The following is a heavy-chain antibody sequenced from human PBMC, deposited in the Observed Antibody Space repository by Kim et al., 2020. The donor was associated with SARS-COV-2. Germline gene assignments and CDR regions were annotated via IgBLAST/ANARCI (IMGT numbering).Heavy chain of an antibody. V-gene: IGHV4-31*03. J-gene: IGHJ4*02. CDR1: GGSISSGGYY. Sequence: SETLSLTCTVSGGSISSGGYYWSWIRQHPGKGLEWIGYIYYSGSTYYNPSLKSRVTISVDTSKNQFSLKLSSVTAADTAVYYCARTIAAAGKGKETFDYWGQGTLVTVSS. CDR3: ARTIAAAGKGKETFDY. CDR2: IYYSGST. D-gene: IGHD6-13*01.